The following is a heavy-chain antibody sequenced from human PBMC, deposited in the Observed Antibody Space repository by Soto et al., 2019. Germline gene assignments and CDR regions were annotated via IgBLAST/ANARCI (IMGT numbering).Heavy chain of an antibody. Sequence: QVQLVESGGGVVQPGRSLRLSCAASGFTFSSYAMHWVCQAPGKGLEWVAVISYDGSNKYYADSVKGRFTISRDNSKNTLYLQMNSLRAEDTAVYYCARGEYSSSSEDYYYYYGMDVWGQGTTVTVSS. CDR2: ISYDGSNK. V-gene: IGHV3-30-3*01. CDR3: ARGEYSSSSEDYYYYYGMDV. D-gene: IGHD6-6*01. CDR1: GFTFSSYA. J-gene: IGHJ6*02.